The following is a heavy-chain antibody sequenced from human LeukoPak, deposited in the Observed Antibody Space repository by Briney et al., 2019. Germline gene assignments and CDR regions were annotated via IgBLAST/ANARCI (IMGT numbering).Heavy chain of an antibody. CDR1: GFTFSSYA. Sequence: GGSLRLSCAASGFTFSSYAMTWVRQAPGKGLEWVSAISGAGGGTYYADSVKGRFTISRDNSKNTLCLEMNSLRVEDTAVYYCAKERSFGTWLGDYWGQGTLVTVSS. D-gene: IGHD2/OR15-2a*01. CDR3: AKERSFGTWLGDY. V-gene: IGHV3-23*01. J-gene: IGHJ4*02. CDR2: ISGAGGGT.